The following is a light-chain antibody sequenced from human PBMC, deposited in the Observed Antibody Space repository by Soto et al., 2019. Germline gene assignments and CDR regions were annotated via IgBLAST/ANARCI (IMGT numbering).Light chain of an antibody. CDR1: QRVLHSSYNKNY. V-gene: IGKV4-1*01. J-gene: IGKJ5*01. CDR3: QQYYRTAS. CDR2: WAS. Sequence: DIVMTQSPDSLAVSLGERATINCKSSQRVLHSSYNKNYLGWYQQKPGQPPKRLIYWASSRESGVPDRFSGSGFRTDFTLTISSLQAQDVPVSYCQQYYRTASFGQGTRLEIK.